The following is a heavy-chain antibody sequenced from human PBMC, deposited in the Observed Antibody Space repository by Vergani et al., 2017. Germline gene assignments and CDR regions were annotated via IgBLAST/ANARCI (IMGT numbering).Heavy chain of an antibody. CDR1: GSTFSSYW. D-gene: IGHD4-17*01. V-gene: IGHV3-7*01. J-gene: IGHJ3*02. CDR3: ARHDYGDYWPDAFDI. Sequence: EVQLVESGGGLVKPGGSLRLSCAASGSTFSSYWMSWVRQAPGKGLEWVANIKQDGSEKYYVDSVKGRFTISRDNSKNTLYLQMNSLRAEDTAVYYCARHDYGDYWPDAFDIWGQGTMVTVSS. CDR2: IKQDGSEK.